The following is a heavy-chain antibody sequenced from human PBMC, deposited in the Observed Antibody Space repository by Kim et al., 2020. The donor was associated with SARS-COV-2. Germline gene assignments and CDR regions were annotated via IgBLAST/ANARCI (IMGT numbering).Heavy chain of an antibody. J-gene: IGHJ5*02. Sequence: QKFQGRVTMTEDTSTDTAYMELSSLRSEDTAVYYCATERATAMVTGWFDPWGQGTLVTVSS. V-gene: IGHV1-24*01. CDR3: ATERATAMVTGWFDP. D-gene: IGHD5-18*01.